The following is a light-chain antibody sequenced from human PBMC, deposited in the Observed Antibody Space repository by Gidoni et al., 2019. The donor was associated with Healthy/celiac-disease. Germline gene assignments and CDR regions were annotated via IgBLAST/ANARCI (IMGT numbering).Light chain of an antibody. CDR3: QQYDNLPKT. CDR1: QDISNY. V-gene: IGKV1-33*01. Sequence: DIQMTQSPSSLSASVVDRVTITCQSSQDISNYLNWYQQKPGKAPKLLIYDASNLETGVPSRFSGSGSGTDFTFTISSLQPEDIATYYCQQYDNLPKTFGQXTKLEIK. J-gene: IGKJ2*01. CDR2: DAS.